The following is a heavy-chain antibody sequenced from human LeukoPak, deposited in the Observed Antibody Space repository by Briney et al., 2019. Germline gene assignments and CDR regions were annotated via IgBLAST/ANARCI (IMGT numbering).Heavy chain of an antibody. Sequence: SSETLSLTCAVYGGSFSGYYWSWIRQPPGKGLEWIGEINHSGSTNYNPSLKSRVTISVDTSKNQFSLKLSSVTAADTAVYYCARGLPQRTGYPSRFDPWGQGTLVTVSS. CDR3: ARGLPQRTGYPSRFDP. CDR2: INHSGST. V-gene: IGHV4-34*01. D-gene: IGHD1-14*01. CDR1: GGSFSGYY. J-gene: IGHJ5*02.